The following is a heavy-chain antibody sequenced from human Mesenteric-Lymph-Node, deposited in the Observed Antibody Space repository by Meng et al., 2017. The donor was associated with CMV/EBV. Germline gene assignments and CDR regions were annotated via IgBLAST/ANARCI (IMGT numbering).Heavy chain of an antibody. CDR2: INHSGST. CDR3: ARHQRWLKSEGGFNY. Sequence: HAPLHSWGDVRLSPSETLSLTCAVFGGSFSGYYWSWIRQPPGKGLEWIGEINHSGSTNYNPSLKSRVTISVDTSKNQFSLKLSSVTAADTAVYYCARHQRWLKSEGGFNYWGQGTLVTVSS. CDR1: GGSFSGYY. D-gene: IGHD4-23*01. J-gene: IGHJ4*02. V-gene: IGHV4-34*01.